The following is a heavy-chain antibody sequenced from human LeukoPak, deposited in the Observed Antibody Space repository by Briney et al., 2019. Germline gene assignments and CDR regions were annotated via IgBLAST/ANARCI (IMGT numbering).Heavy chain of an antibody. Sequence: GGSLRLSCAASEITFSVYYMHWVRQAPGKGLEWVAVISYDGSNKYYADSVKGRFTISRDNSKNTLYLQMNSLRAEDTAVYSCAKAYYAILTGLIDYWGRGTLVTVSS. CDR3: AKAYYAILTGLIDY. CDR2: ISYDGSNK. V-gene: IGHV3-30*18. D-gene: IGHD3-9*01. CDR1: EITFSVYY. J-gene: IGHJ4*02.